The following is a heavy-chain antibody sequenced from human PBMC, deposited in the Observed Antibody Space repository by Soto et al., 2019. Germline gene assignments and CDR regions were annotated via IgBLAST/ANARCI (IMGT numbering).Heavy chain of an antibody. CDR3: AKWDRIAAAGHFDY. CDR2: ISYDGGNK. CDR1: GFTFSSYG. V-gene: IGHV3-30*18. Sequence: QVQLVDSGGGVVQPGRSLRLSCAASGFTFSSYGMHWVRHAPGKGLAWVAVISYDGGNKYYADSVKGRFTISRDNSKNTLYLQMNSLRAEDTAVYYCAKWDRIAAAGHFDYWGQGTLVTVSS. J-gene: IGHJ4*02. D-gene: IGHD6-13*01.